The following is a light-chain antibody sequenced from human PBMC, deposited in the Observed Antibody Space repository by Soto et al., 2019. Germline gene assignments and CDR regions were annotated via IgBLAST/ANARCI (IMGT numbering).Light chain of an antibody. V-gene: IGKV1-39*01. J-gene: IGKJ2*01. CDR1: QSINRY. CDR3: QQIYITPYT. Sequence: DIQMTQSPSSLSVSVGDRVTITCRASQSINRYLNWYQQKPGKAPKLLIYTSSNLQSGVPSRFSGSGFGTDFTLTISSLQPEDFAPYYCQQIYITPYTFGQGTKLETK. CDR2: TSS.